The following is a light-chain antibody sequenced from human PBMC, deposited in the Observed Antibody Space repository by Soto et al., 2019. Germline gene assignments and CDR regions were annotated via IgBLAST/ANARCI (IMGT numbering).Light chain of an antibody. J-gene: IGKJ1*01. CDR3: QQYGSSP. Sequence: EIVLTQSPGTLSLSPGERATLSCRASQSVSSSYLAWYQQKPGQAPRLLIYGASSRATGIPDRFSGSGSGTDFTLTISRLEPDDFAVYYCQQYGSSPLGQGTKVEIK. CDR1: QSVSSSY. V-gene: IGKV3-20*01. CDR2: GAS.